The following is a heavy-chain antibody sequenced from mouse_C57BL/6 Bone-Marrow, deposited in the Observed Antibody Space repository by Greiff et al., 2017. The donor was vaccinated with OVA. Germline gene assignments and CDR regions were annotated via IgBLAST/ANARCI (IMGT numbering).Heavy chain of an antibody. CDR2: LDPENGDT. J-gene: IGHJ2*01. V-gene: IGHV14-4*01. CDR1: GFNIKDDY. D-gene: IGHD2-3*01. CDR3: TRDGYYYFDY. Sequence: DVQLQESGAELVRPGASVKLSCTASGFNIKDDYMHWVKQRPEQGLEWIGWLDPENGDTEYASKFQGKATITADTSSNTAYLQLSSLTSEDTAVYYCTRDGYYYFDYWGQGTTLTVSS.